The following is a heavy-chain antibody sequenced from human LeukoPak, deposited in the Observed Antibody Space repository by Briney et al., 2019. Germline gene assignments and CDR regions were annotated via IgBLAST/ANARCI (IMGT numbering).Heavy chain of an antibody. V-gene: IGHV5-51*01. D-gene: IGHD4-17*01. CDR2: IYPGDFDT. CDR3: ARRTVSPTFDF. J-gene: IGHJ4*02. Sequence: GESLKISCKGFGYSFTSYWIGWVRQMPGKGLEWMGIIYPGDFDTRYSPSFQGQVTISADKSISTAYLQWSSLKASDTAMYFCARRTVSPTFDFWGQGTLVTVSS. CDR1: GYSFTSYW.